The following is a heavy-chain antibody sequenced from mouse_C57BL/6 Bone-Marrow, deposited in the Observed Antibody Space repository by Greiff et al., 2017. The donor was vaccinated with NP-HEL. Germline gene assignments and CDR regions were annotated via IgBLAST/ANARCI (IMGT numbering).Heavy chain of an antibody. Sequence: QVQLQQSGPVLVKPGASVKISCKASGYAFSSSWMNWVKQRPGKGLEWIGRIYPGDGDTNYNGKFKGKATLTADKSSSTAYMQLSSLTSEDSAVYFCEGSTVVAGGDYWGQGTTLTVSS. J-gene: IGHJ2*01. V-gene: IGHV1-82*01. CDR2: IYPGDGDT. CDR1: GYAFSSSW. D-gene: IGHD1-1*01. CDR3: EGSTVVAGGDY.